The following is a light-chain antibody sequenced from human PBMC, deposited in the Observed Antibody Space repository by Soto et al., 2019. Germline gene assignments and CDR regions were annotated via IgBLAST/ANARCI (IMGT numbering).Light chain of an antibody. V-gene: IGKV2-24*01. CDR3: LQATHFPWT. Sequence: EIVMTQTPLSSPVIFGQPASISCRSSESLVHGDGNTYLSWLQQRPGQPPRLLIHQISNRFSGVPDRFSGSGAGTEFTLKISRVEAEDVGVYYCLQATHFPWTFGQGTKVESK. CDR2: QIS. CDR1: ESLVHGDGNTY. J-gene: IGKJ1*01.